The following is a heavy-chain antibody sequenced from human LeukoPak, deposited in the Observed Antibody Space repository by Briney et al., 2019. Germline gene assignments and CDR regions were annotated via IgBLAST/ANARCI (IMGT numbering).Heavy chain of an antibody. J-gene: IGHJ5*02. D-gene: IGHD3-9*01. Sequence: GGSLRLSCATSGFTFSYYWMTWVRQAPGKGLEWVANIKQDGSEKYYVDSVKGRFTISRDNAKNSLYLQMNSLRAEDTAVYYCARETLRYFNWLSAYWFDPWGQGTLVTVSS. CDR2: IKQDGSEK. CDR1: GFTFSYYW. CDR3: ARETLRYFNWLSAYWFDP. V-gene: IGHV3-7*03.